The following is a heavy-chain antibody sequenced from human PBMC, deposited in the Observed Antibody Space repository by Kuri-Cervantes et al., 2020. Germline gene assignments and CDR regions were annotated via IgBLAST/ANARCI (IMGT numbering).Heavy chain of an antibody. D-gene: IGHD3-10*01. CDR2: ISAYNGNT. V-gene: IGHV1-18*01. CDR1: GYTFTSYG. CDR3: ARVRLVRGVIMYGTAFDY. Sequence: ASVKVSCKASGYTFTSYGISWVRQAPGQGLEWMGWISAYNGNTNYAQKLQGRVTMTTDTSTSTAYMELRSLRSDDTTVYYCARVRLVRGVIMYGTAFDYWGQGTLVTAPQ. J-gene: IGHJ4*02.